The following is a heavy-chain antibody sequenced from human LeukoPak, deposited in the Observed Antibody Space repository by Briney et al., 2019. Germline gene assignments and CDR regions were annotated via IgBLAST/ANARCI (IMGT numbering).Heavy chain of an antibody. J-gene: IGHJ6*03. Sequence: SETLSLTCTVSGGSISSGSYYWSWIRQPAGKGLEWIGRIYTSGSTNYNPSLKSRVTISVDTSKNQFSLKLSSVTAADTAVYYCASSAAGRYYYYVDVWGKGTTVTVSS. CDR2: IYTSGST. V-gene: IGHV4-61*02. D-gene: IGHD6-13*01. CDR1: GGSISSGSYY. CDR3: ASSAAGRYYYYVDV.